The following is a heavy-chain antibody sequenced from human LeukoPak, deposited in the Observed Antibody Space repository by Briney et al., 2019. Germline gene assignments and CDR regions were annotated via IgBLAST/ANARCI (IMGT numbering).Heavy chain of an antibody. CDR1: GFSFSAFG. J-gene: IGHJ4*02. D-gene: IGHD3-16*01. V-gene: IGHV3-33*08. CDR2: IWNDGSKK. CDR3: GRDSLGGDY. Sequence: GGSLRLSCAASGFSFSAFGMHWARRAPGKGLEWVAVIWNDGSKKFYAESVKGRFTISRDNSQNTLYLQMNRLRAEDTAVYYCGRDSLGGDYWGQGTLVTVSS.